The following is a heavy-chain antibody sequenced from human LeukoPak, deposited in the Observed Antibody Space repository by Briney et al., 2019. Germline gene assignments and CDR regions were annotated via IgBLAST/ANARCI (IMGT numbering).Heavy chain of an antibody. V-gene: IGHV1-18*01. D-gene: IGHD6-19*01. CDR1: GYTFNHHG. CDR3: ARDPSNTSGRYQYFDL. CDR2: ISAYNGDT. Sequence: ASVKVSCKASGYTFNHHGITWVRQAPGQGLEWMGWISAYNGDTKYAQEFQGRVTMTTDTPTSTAYMELRSLRSDDTALYYCARDPSNTSGRYQYFDLWGRGTLVTVTS. J-gene: IGHJ2*01.